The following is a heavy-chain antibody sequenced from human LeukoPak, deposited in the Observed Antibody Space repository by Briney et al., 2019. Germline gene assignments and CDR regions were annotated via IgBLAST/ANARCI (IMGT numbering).Heavy chain of an antibody. Sequence: GASVKVSCKASGYTFTGYYMHWVRQAPGQGLEWMGWINTNTGNPTYAQGFTGRFVFSLDTSVSTAYLQISSLKAEDTAVYYCAREGGLLWFGELLGMDVWGQGTTVTVSS. V-gene: IGHV7-4-1*02. D-gene: IGHD3-10*01. CDR2: INTNTGNP. CDR3: AREGGLLWFGELLGMDV. CDR1: GYTFTGYY. J-gene: IGHJ6*02.